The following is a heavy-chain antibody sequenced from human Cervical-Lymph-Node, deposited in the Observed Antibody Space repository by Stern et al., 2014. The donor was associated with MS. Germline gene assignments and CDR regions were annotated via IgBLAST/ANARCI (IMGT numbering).Heavy chain of an antibody. CDR2: IWYDGSNP. Sequence: VQLVESGGGVVQPGRSLRLSCAASGFSFSRHGMHWVRQAPGKGLEWVALIWYDGSNPYYADSVTGRFTISRDNFKNTLYLQMNSLRAEDTAVYYCASAYSSSHYYFDYWGQGTLVTVSS. V-gene: IGHV3-33*01. D-gene: IGHD6-13*01. CDR1: GFSFSRHG. J-gene: IGHJ4*02. CDR3: ASAYSSSHYYFDY.